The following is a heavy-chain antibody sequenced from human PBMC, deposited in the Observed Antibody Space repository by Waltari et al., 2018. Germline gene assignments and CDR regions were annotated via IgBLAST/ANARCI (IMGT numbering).Heavy chain of an antibody. CDR2: SSGSGGST. V-gene: IGHV3-23*04. D-gene: IGHD1-26*01. CDR1: GFTFSSYA. Sequence: EVQLVESGGGLVQPGGSLRLSCAASGFTFSSYAMSWVRQAPGKGMGWGSGSSGSGGSTYDADSVKVRFTISRDNAKNTLYLQMNSRRAEDTAVYYCAKSGGSGSYYDPYYFDYWGQGTLVTVSS. J-gene: IGHJ4*02. CDR3: AKSGGSGSYYDPYYFDY.